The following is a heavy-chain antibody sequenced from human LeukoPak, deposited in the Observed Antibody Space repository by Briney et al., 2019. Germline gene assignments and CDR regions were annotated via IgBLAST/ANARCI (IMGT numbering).Heavy chain of an antibody. Sequence: PSETLSLTCAVYGGSFSGYYWSWIRQPPGKGLEWIGEINHSGSTNYNPSLKSRVTISVDTSKNQFSLKLSSVTAADTAVYYCARDRNTAMAPGGNYYYYYYMDVWGKGTTVAVSS. V-gene: IGHV4-34*01. CDR1: GGSFSGYY. J-gene: IGHJ6*03. CDR2: INHSGST. CDR3: ARDRNTAMAPGGNYYYYYYMDV. D-gene: IGHD5-18*01.